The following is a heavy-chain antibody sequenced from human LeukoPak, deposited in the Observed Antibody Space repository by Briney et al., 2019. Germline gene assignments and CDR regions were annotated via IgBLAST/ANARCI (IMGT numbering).Heavy chain of an antibody. CDR1: GFTFSSYC. Sequence: GGSLRLSCAASGFTFSSYCMNWVRQAPGKGLEWVSAISSTGGTTYYAESVKGHFTISRDNSKNTVYLQMNSLSAEDTAVYYCAKNGDRGAYCSGGTCYPYYYYYMDVWGKGTTVTISS. J-gene: IGHJ6*03. CDR2: ISSTGGTT. D-gene: IGHD2-15*01. V-gene: IGHV3-23*01. CDR3: AKNGDRGAYCSGGTCYPYYYYYMDV.